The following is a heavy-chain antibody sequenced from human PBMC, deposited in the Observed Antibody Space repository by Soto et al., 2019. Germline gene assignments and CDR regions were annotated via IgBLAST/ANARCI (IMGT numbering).Heavy chain of an antibody. CDR2: ISGSGGST. D-gene: IGHD6-13*01. Sequence: EVQLLESGGGLVQPGGSLRLSCAASGFTFSSYAMSWVRQAPGKGLEWVSAISGSGGSTYYADSVKGQFTISRDNSKNTLYLQMNSLRAEDTAVYYCAKIMIRYSSSWAFDYWGQGTLVTVSS. V-gene: IGHV3-23*01. CDR3: AKIMIRYSSSWAFDY. CDR1: GFTFSSYA. J-gene: IGHJ4*02.